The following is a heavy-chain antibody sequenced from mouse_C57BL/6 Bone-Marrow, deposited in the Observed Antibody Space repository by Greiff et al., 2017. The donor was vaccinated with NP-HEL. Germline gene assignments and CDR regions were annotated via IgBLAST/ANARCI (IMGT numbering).Heavy chain of an antibody. V-gene: IGHV1-82*01. CDR3: ARPPYYGSSYWYFDV. CDR1: GYAFSSSW. CDR2: IYPGDGDT. J-gene: IGHJ1*03. Sequence: VQLQQSGPELVKPGASVKISCKASGYAFSSSWMNWVKQRPGKGLEWIGRIYPGDGDTNYNGKFKGKATLTADKSSSTAYMQLSSLTSEDSAVYFCARPPYYGSSYWYFDVWGTGTTVTVSS. D-gene: IGHD1-1*01.